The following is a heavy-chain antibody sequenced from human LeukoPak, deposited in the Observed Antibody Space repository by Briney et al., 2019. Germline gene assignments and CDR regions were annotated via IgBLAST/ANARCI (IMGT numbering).Heavy chain of an antibody. V-gene: IGHV4-38-2*01. CDR3: ARNSSGRYFDY. Sequence: SETLSLTCVVSHYSISSGDYWGWIRQPPGKGPEWIGSIYYSGSTHYNPSLKSRVIMSADTSKNQFSLKLRSVTAADTALYYCARNSSGRYFDYWGQGTLVTVSS. CDR1: HYSISSGDY. J-gene: IGHJ4*02. D-gene: IGHD6-19*01. CDR2: IYYSGST.